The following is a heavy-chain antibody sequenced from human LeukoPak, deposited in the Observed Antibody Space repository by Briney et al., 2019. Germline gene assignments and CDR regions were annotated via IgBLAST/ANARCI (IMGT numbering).Heavy chain of an antibody. CDR3: ARDPGYCSGGSCQYYYYYYMDV. CDR1: GFTFSSFW. J-gene: IGHJ6*03. D-gene: IGHD2-15*01. Sequence: GGSLRLSCVASGFTFSSFWMSWVRQAPGKGLEWVSSISSSSSYIYYADSVKGRFTISRDNAKSSLYLQMNSLRAEDTAVYYCARDPGYCSGGSCQYYYYYYMDVWGKGTTVTVSS. V-gene: IGHV3-21*01. CDR2: ISSSSSYI.